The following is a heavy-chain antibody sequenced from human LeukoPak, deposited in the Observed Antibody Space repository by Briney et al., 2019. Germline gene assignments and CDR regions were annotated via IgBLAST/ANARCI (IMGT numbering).Heavy chain of an antibody. Sequence: ASVKVSCKASGYTFTDYYMHWVRQAPGQGLEWMGWMNPKSGGTNYAQNFQGRVTMTRNTSISTAYTELSGLRSDDRAVYYCVRDAIAAAGTGGWGQGTLVTVSS. V-gene: IGHV1-2*02. CDR3: VRDAIAAAGTGG. D-gene: IGHD6-13*01. J-gene: IGHJ4*02. CDR1: GYTFTDYY. CDR2: MNPKSGGT.